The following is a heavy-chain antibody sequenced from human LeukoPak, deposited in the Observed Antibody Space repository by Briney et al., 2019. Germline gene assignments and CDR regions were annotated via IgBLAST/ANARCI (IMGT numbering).Heavy chain of an antibody. CDR3: ARRPRKNSALDV. CDR1: GGSFSGYY. V-gene: IGHV4-34*01. J-gene: IGHJ6*04. Sequence: SETLSLTCAVYGGSFSGYYWSWIRQPPGKGLEWIEEINHSGSTNYNPSLKSRVTISVDTSKNQFSLKLSSVTAADTAVYYCARRPRKNSALDVWGKGTTVTVSS. D-gene: IGHD2/OR15-2a*01. CDR2: INHSGST.